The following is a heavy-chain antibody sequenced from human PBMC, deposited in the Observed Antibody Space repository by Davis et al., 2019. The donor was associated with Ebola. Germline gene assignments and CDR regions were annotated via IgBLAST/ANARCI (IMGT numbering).Heavy chain of an antibody. CDR1: GFTFSSYE. CDR3: ARDRYCSSTSCRDGMDV. V-gene: IGHV3-48*03. J-gene: IGHJ6*02. D-gene: IGHD2-2*01. CDR2: ISSSGSTI. Sequence: GESLKISCAASGFTFSSYEMNWVRQAPGKGLEWVSYISSSGSTIYYADSVKGRFTISRDNAKNSLYLQMNSLRAEDTAVYYCARDRYCSSTSCRDGMDVWGQGTTVTVSS.